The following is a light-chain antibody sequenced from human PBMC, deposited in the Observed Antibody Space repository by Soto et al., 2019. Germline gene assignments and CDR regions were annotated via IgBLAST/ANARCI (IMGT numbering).Light chain of an antibody. V-gene: IGKV1-27*01. CDR3: QKYNSAPWT. Sequence: DIQMTQSPSSLSASGGDRVTLSCRASQGISNYLAWYQQKPGKVPKLLIYAASTLQSGVPASFSGSGSVKDITLTISSLQPEDVATYDYQKYNSAPWTFGQGTKVDIK. CDR2: AAS. J-gene: IGKJ1*01. CDR1: QGISNY.